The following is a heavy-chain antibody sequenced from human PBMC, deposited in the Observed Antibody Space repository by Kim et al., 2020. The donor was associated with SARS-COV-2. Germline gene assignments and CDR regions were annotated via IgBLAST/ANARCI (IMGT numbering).Heavy chain of an antibody. Sequence: GGSLRLSCAASGFTFSSYGMHWVRQAPGKGLEWVAVISYDGSNKYYADSVKGRFTISRDNSKNTLYLQMNSLRAEDTAVYYCAKGLYVVVVAYFDYWGQG. V-gene: IGHV3-30*18. J-gene: IGHJ4*02. CDR2: ISYDGSNK. CDR3: AKGLYVVVVAYFDY. CDR1: GFTFSSYG. D-gene: IGHD2-15*01.